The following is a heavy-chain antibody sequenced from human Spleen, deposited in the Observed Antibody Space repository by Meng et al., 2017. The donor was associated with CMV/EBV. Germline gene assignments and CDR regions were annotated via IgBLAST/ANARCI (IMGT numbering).Heavy chain of an antibody. CDR1: GYKFDIYG. D-gene: IGHD4-17*01. CDR3: ARAGAAVTTNFDF. J-gene: IGHJ4*02. CDR2: VGAENGET. V-gene: IGHV1-18*03. Sequence: QIQLVQSGPELRRPGASVKVSCKASGYKFDIYGITWVRQAPGQGLEWVGWVGAENGETNYGQKFQGRVTVTADTFTKTAYMEMRSLRSDDLAIYYCARAGAAVTTNFDFWGQGTLVIVSS.